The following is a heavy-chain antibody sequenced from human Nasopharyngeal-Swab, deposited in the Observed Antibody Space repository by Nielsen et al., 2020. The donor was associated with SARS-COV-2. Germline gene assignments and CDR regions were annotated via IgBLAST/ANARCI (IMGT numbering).Heavy chain of an antibody. CDR2: ISWNSGSI. CDR1: GFTFDDYA. CDR3: ATLPFIAAAVTDYYYGMDV. D-gene: IGHD6-13*01. J-gene: IGHJ6*02. V-gene: IGHV3-9*01. Sequence: GGSLRLSCVAYGFTFDDYAMHWVRQAPGKGLEWVSGISWNSGSIGYADSVKGRFTISRDNAKNSLYLQMNSLRAEDTALYYCATLPFIAAAVTDYYYGMDVWGQGTTVTVSS.